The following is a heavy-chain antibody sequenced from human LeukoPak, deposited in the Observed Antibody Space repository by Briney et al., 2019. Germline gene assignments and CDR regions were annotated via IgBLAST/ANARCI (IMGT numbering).Heavy chain of an antibody. J-gene: IGHJ4*02. CDR2: IYYSGST. D-gene: IGHD5-24*01. V-gene: IGHV4-59*01. Sequence: SETLSLTCAVYGGSFSGYYWSWIRQPPGKGLEWIGYIYYSGSTNYNPSLKSRVTISVDTSKNQFSLKLSSVTAADTAVYYCARDGDGYNYNRFDYWGQGTLVTVSS. CDR3: ARDGDGYNYNRFDY. CDR1: GGSFSGYY.